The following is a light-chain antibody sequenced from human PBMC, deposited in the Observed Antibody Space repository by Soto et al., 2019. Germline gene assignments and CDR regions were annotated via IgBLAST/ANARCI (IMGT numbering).Light chain of an antibody. CDR1: QSVTSND. CDR3: QQYGSSPIT. CDR2: GVS. V-gene: IGKV3-20*01. J-gene: IGKJ5*01. Sequence: EIVLTQSPATVSLSPGERATLSCSASQSVTSNDLAWYQQKPGQAPRLLIYGVSSRATGIPDRFSGSGSGTDFTLTISRLEPEDFAVYYCQQYGSSPITFCQGTRLEIK.